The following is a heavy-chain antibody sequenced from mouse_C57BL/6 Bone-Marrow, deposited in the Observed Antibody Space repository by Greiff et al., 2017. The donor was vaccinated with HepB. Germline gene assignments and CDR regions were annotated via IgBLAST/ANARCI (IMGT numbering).Heavy chain of an antibody. D-gene: IGHD4-1*01. Sequence: QVQLQQSGAELVRPGTLVKVSCKASGYAFTNYLIEWVKQRPGQGLEWIGVINPGSGGTNYNEKFKGKATLTADKSSSTAYMQLSSLTSEDSAVYFCAREGLGGYAMDYWGQGTSVTVSS. CDR1: GYAFTNYL. J-gene: IGHJ4*01. CDR3: AREGLGGYAMDY. V-gene: IGHV1-54*01. CDR2: INPGSGGT.